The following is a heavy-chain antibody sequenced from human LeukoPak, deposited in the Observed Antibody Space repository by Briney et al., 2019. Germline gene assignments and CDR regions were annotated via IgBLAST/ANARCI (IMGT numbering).Heavy chain of an antibody. CDR3: ARAAPYDFWSGYYTRYYYYYGMDV. CDR2: IKQDGSEK. D-gene: IGHD3-3*01. V-gene: IGHV3-7*04. Sequence: GGSLRLSCAASGFIFSNYWMSWVRQAPGKGLEWVANIKQDGSEKHYTDSVKGRFTISRDNAKNSLYLQMNSLRAEDTAVYYCARAAPYDFWSGYYTRYYYYYGMDVWGQGTTVTVSS. J-gene: IGHJ6*02. CDR1: GFIFSNYW.